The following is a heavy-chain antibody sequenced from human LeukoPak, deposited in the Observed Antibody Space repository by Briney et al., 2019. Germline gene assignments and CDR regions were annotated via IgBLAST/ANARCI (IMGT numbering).Heavy chain of an antibody. D-gene: IGHD6-19*01. Sequence: GGSLRPSCAASGFTFSSYAMSWVRQAPGKGLEWVSAISGSGGSTYYADSVKGRFTISRDNSKNTLYLQMNSLRAEDTAVYYCAKDSPLWGSGWSLFDYWGQGTLVTVSS. V-gene: IGHV3-23*01. CDR1: GFTFSSYA. CDR2: ISGSGGST. CDR3: AKDSPLWGSGWSLFDY. J-gene: IGHJ4*02.